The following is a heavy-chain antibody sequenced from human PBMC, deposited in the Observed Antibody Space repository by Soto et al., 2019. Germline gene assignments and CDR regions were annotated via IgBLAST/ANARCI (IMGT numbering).Heavy chain of an antibody. CDR2: IYWDDEK. D-gene: IGHD1-26*01. V-gene: IGHV2-5*08. Sequence: TLSLTCTVSGYSINGYYWSWIRQPPGKALEWLALIYWDDEKRYSPSLKTRLTITADTSRNQVVFTMTNVDPVDTATYYCVHRGAVGTTRGVHNWFDSWGQGTLVTVSS. J-gene: IGHJ5*01. CDR3: VHRGAVGTTRGVHNWFDS. CDR1: GYSINGYYWS.